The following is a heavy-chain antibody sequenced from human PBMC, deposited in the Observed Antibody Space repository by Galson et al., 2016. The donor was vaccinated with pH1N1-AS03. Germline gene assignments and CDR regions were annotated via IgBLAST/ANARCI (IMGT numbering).Heavy chain of an antibody. Sequence: SETLSLTCEVSGYSIRSDYYWVWIRQPPGKGLEWIGSVHHSGATWHNPSLKSRVTISVDTSKNQFSLRVNPVTVADTAVYYCAAPGGGSYSYWGQGKLVTVSS. D-gene: IGHD2-21*01. J-gene: IGHJ4*02. CDR2: VHHSGAT. V-gene: IGHV4-38-2*01. CDR3: AAPGGGSYSY. CDR1: GYSIRSDYY.